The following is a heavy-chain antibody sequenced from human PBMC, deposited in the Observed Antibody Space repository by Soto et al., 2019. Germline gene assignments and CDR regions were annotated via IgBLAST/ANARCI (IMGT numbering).Heavy chain of an antibody. Sequence: QVQLVESGGGVVQPGRSLRLSCAASGFTFSSYGMHWVRQAPGKGLEWVAVIWYDGSNKYYADSVKGRFTISRDTSKNTLDLQMNSLRAEDTAVYYCARPRSVYGDYHLGYFDYWGQGTLVTVSS. CDR1: GFTFSSYG. V-gene: IGHV3-33*01. D-gene: IGHD4-17*01. J-gene: IGHJ4*02. CDR2: IWYDGSNK. CDR3: ARPRSVYGDYHLGYFDY.